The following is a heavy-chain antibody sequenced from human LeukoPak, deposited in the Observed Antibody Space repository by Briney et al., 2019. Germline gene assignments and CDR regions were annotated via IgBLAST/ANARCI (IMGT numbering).Heavy chain of an antibody. CDR2: ISWNSGSI. CDR3: AKASSFRFDP. J-gene: IGHJ5*02. V-gene: IGHV3-9*01. D-gene: IGHD6-13*01. CDR1: GFTFDDYA. Sequence: GRSLRLPCAASGFTFDDYAMHWVRQAPGKGLEWVSGISWNSGSIGYADSVKGRFTISRDNAKNSLYLQMNSLRAEDTALYYCAKASSFRFDPWGQGTLVTVSS.